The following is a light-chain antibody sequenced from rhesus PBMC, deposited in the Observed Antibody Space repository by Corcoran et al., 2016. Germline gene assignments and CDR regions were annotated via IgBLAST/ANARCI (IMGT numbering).Light chain of an antibody. CDR2: YAS. CDR1: QDISSW. V-gene: IGKV1-19*01. J-gene: IGKJ4*01. CDR3: QQYDDLPLT. Sequence: DIQMTQSPSSLSASVGDKVTITCHASQDISSWLAWYRQKPGKAPKPLIYYASTLQSGVPSWFSGRGSGTDYTLTSSSLQPEDVATYYCQQYDDLPLTFGGGTKVEIK.